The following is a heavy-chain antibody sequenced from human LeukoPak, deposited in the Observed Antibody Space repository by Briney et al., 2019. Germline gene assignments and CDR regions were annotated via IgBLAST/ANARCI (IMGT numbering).Heavy chain of an antibody. CDR3: ARDLGYYYGSGSPLYNWFDP. D-gene: IGHD3-10*01. CDR2: ISAYNGNT. V-gene: IGHV1-18*01. CDR1: GYTFTSYD. Sequence: ASVKVSCKASGYTFTSYDISWVRQAPGQGLEWMGWISAYNGNTNYAQKLQGRVTMTTDTSTSTAYMELRSLRSDDTAVYYCARDLGYYYGSGSPLYNWFDPWGQGTLVTVSS. J-gene: IGHJ5*02.